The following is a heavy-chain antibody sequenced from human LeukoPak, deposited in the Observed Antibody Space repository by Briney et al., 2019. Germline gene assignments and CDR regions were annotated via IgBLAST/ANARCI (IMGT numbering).Heavy chain of an antibody. CDR3: ARVRHDDWTYYYDSSGYPDPYFDY. Sequence: SETLSLTCAVFGGSFSGHYWSWIRQPPGKGLEWIGEINHRGSTTYNPSLKSRVTISVDTSKNQFSLKLSSVTAADTAVYYCARVRHDDWTYYYDSSGYPDPYFDYWGQGTLVTVSS. CDR2: INHRGST. J-gene: IGHJ4*02. V-gene: IGHV4-34*01. D-gene: IGHD3-22*01. CDR1: GGSFSGHY.